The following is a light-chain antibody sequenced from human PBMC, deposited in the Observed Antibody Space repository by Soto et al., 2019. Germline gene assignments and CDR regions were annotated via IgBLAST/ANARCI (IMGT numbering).Light chain of an antibody. CDR2: GAS. Sequence: EVMMTQSPDTLSFSPGGRATLSCRASQSVTSSYLAWYQQKPGQAPRLLIYGASSRATGIPDRFSGSGSGTDFTLTISRLEPEDFAVYYCQQYDSLKSLTFGGGTKVDIK. V-gene: IGKV3-20*01. CDR1: QSVTSSY. J-gene: IGKJ4*01. CDR3: QQYDSLKSLT.